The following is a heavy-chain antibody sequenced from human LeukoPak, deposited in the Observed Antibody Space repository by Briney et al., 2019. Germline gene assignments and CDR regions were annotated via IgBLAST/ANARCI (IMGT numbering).Heavy chain of an antibody. CDR3: TRGSVIVVVPAYIDF. V-gene: IGHV3-7*04. J-gene: IGHJ4*02. CDR1: GFTLSSHW. D-gene: IGHD2-2*01. Sequence: GGSLRLSCAASGFTLSSHWMSWVRQAPGKGLEWVANIKQDGSEKHYVDSVKGRFTISRDNAKNSLYLQMNSLRAEDTAVCYCTRGSVIVVVPAYIDFWGQGTLVAVSS. CDR2: IKQDGSEK.